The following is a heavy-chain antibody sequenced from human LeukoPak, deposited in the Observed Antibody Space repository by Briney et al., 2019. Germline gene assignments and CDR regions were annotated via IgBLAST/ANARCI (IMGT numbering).Heavy chain of an antibody. CDR1: GFNFSRNY. V-gene: IGHV3-53*01. Sequence: GGSLRLSCAASGFNFSRNYMSWVRQAPGKGLEWVSVIYAGGSTYYADSVKGRFTISRDDSKNTLYLQMNGLRAEDTAVYYCAKTLSGSSDYWGQGTLVTVSS. J-gene: IGHJ4*02. CDR2: IYAGGST. CDR3: AKTLSGSSDY. D-gene: IGHD6-6*01.